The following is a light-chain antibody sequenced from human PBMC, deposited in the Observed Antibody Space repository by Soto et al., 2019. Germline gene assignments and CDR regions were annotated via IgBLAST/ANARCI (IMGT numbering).Light chain of an antibody. CDR2: KAS. V-gene: IGKV1-5*03. CDR1: QGIGGW. J-gene: IGKJ1*01. Sequence: DIQMTQSPSTLSASVGDRVTITCRASQGIGGWLAWYQQKPGKAPKLLMFKASNLQSGVPSRFSGSGSWTEFTLTICSLQPDDFATYYCQQYNSYSTFGQGTKVDIK. CDR3: QQYNSYST.